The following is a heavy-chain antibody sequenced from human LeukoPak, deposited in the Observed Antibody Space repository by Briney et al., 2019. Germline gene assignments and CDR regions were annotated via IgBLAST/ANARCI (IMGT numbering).Heavy chain of an antibody. CDR1: GFSFSSYW. CDR2: ISSDASST. D-gene: IGHD5-24*01. Sequence: GGSLRLSCAASGFSFSSYWMHWVRQAPGKGLVWVSRISSDASSTNYADSVKGRFTISRDNAKNTLYLQMNSLRAEDTAVNYCAMLAKMATIDDFDYWGQGTLVTVSS. J-gene: IGHJ4*02. CDR3: AMLAKMATIDDFDY. V-gene: IGHV3-74*01.